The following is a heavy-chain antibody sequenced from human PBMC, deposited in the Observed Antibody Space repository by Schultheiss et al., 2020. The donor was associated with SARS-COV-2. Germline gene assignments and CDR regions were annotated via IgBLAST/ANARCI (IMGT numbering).Heavy chain of an antibody. CDR3: ARDLPYGGNAFDI. D-gene: IGHD4-23*01. CDR2: ISSSGSTI. Sequence: GGSLRLSCAASEFTFSDYYMSWIRQAPGKGLEWVSYISSSGSTIYYADSVKGRFTISRDNAKNSLYLQMNSLRAEDTAVYYCARDLPYGGNAFDIWGQGTMVTVSS. V-gene: IGHV3-11*01. CDR1: EFTFSDYY. J-gene: IGHJ3*02.